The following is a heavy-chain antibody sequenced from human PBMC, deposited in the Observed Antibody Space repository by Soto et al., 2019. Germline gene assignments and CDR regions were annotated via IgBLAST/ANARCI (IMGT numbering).Heavy chain of an antibody. CDR2: MHYTGYP. Sequence: TETLSLTCSFSCYPFTSPYLTWIRQSPDKGLEWIAHMHYTGYPHHDPSLESRLTISVDRSKYQFTLQLTSVTVEDTAVYNRETTYGNAWYRNWSKGTQITVSS. V-gene: IGHV4-59*11. CDR1: CYPFTSPY. D-gene: IGHD6-13*01. CDR3: ETTYGNAWYRN. J-gene: IGHJ4*02.